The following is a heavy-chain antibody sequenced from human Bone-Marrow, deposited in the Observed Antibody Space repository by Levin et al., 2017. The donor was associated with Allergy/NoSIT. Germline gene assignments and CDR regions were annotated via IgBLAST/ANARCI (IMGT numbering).Heavy chain of an antibody. CDR2: VSYDGSNK. J-gene: IGHJ5*02. Sequence: LSLTCAASGFTFNINGMHWVRQAPGKGLEWVAVVSYDGSNKYYADSVKGRFTISRDNSKNTLYLQMNSLRAEDTAVYYCAKDSYYYGSGTLTWGQGTLVTVSS. CDR1: GFTFNING. D-gene: IGHD3-10*01. CDR3: AKDSYYYGSGTLT. V-gene: IGHV3-30*18.